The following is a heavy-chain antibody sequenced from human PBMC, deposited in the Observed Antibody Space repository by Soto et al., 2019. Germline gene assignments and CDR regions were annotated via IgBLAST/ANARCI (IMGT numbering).Heavy chain of an antibody. CDR3: ASDIAAMVQGSGSPLDY. D-gene: IGHD5-18*01. Sequence: GGSLRLSCAASGFTFSSYSMNWVRQAPGKGLEWVSYISSSSSTIYYADSVKGRFTISRDNAKNSLYLQMNSLRDEDTAVYYCASDIAAMVQGSGSPLDYWGQGTRVTVAS. J-gene: IGHJ4*02. V-gene: IGHV3-48*02. CDR2: ISSSSSTI. CDR1: GFTFSSYS.